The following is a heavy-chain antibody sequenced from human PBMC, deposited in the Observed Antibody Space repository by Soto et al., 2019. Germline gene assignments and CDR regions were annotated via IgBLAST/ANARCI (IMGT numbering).Heavy chain of an antibody. J-gene: IGHJ6*02. CDR2: IYHRGGT. D-gene: IGHD2-8*01. Sequence: QVQLQESGPGLVKPSETLSFTCNVSGGSISSGGYYWSWIRQLPGKGLEWIGYIYHRGGTYYNPALKRRINISVDTSKHQSSLKMTSVTAADTAVYFCARAPGRMMNALRYYYGLDVWGQGTTVTVSS. CDR1: GGSISSGGYY. CDR3: ARAPGRMMNALRYYYGLDV. V-gene: IGHV4-31*02.